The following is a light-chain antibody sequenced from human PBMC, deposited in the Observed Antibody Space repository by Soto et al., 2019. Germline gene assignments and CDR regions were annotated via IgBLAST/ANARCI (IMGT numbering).Light chain of an antibody. CDR2: EVS. V-gene: IGLV2-14*01. J-gene: IGLJ1*01. CDR1: GSDVGGYNY. CDR3: SSYTSRPTLFV. Sequence: QSALTQPASVSGSPGQSITISCTGTGSDVGGYNYVSWYQQHPGKAPKLVIFEVSIRPSGVSIRFSGSKSGNTASLTISGLQTEDEADYYCSSYTSRPTLFVFGSGTKLTVL.